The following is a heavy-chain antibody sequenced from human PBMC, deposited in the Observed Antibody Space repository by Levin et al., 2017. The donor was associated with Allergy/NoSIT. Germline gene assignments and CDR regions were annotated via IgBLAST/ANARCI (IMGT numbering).Heavy chain of an antibody. Sequence: PGGSLRLSCAASGFTFSSYTVHWVRQAPGKGLEWVAVISYDGSNKYYADSVKGRFTISRDNSKNTLYLQMNSLRAEDTAVYYCAKGTTVVTQSYYFDYWGQGTLVTVSS. CDR1: GFTFSSYT. D-gene: IGHD4-23*01. J-gene: IGHJ4*02. CDR3: AKGTTVVTQSYYFDY. V-gene: IGHV3-30-3*01. CDR2: ISYDGSNK.